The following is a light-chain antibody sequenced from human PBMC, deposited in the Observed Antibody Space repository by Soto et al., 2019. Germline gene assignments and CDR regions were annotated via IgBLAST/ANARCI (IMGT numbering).Light chain of an antibody. CDR2: AAS. Sequence: DIQMTQSPSSVSASVGDSVTITCRASQGIDNWLAWYQQKPGMAPKLLISAASNLQSGVPPRFSGSGSGTAFTLTINSLQPEDFATYFCQQAIHFPLAFGGGTKVEI. CDR3: QQAIHFPLA. V-gene: IGKV1-12*01. CDR1: QGIDNW. J-gene: IGKJ4*01.